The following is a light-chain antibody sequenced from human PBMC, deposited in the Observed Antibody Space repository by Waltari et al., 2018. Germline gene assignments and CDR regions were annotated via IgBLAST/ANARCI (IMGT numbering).Light chain of an antibody. J-gene: IGKJ1*01. CDR1: QRVSSNY. CDR3: QEYDDSPPWT. V-gene: IGKV3-20*01. Sequence: EIVLTQSPGTLSLSPGERATLSCRASQRVSSNYLAWYQQKPGQAPRRLICGASSRATGSPDRFSGSGSGTAFTLTISRLEPDDFAVYYCQEYDDSPPWTFGQGTKVEIK. CDR2: GAS.